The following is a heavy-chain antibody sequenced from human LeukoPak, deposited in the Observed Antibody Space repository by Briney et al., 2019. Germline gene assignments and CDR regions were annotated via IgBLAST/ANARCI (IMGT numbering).Heavy chain of an antibody. CDR3: AKKGYYDGSGYYMYYFDH. D-gene: IGHD3-22*01. CDR2: VSGDGRNS. CDR1: GFTFRNYA. Sequence: TGGSLRLSCEASGFTFRNYAMSWVRQAPGKGLEWVSIVSGDGRNSNYADSVKGRFTISRDNSKNTLFLQLNSLRAEDTAVYYCAKKGYYDGSGYYMYYFDHWGQGTLVTVSS. J-gene: IGHJ4*02. V-gene: IGHV3-23*01.